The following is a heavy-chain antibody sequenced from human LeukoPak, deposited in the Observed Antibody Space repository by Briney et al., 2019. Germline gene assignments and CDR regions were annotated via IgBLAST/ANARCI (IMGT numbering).Heavy chain of an antibody. D-gene: IGHD1-26*01. V-gene: IGHV1-18*04. J-gene: IGHJ4*02. CDR1: GYTFTGYY. Sequence: ASVKVSCKASGYTFTGYYMYWVRQAPGQGLEWMGWISAYNGNTNYAQKLQGRVTMTTDTSTSTAYMELRSLRSDDTAVYYCARDRVGATTGPNDYWGQGTLVTVSS. CDR3: ARDRVGATTGPNDY. CDR2: ISAYNGNT.